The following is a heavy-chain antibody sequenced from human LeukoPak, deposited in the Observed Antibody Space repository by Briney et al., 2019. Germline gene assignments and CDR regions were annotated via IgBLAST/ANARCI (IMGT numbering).Heavy chain of an antibody. V-gene: IGHV4-4*09. CDR3: ARHEAYYDFWSGYYKSGAFDI. CDR2: IYTSGST. CDR1: GGSISSYY. D-gene: IGHD3-3*01. Sequence: PSETLSLTCTVSGGSISSYYWSWIRQPPGKGLDWIGYIYTSGSTNYNPSLKSRVTISVDTSKNQFSLKLSSVTAADTAVYYCARHEAYYDFWSGYYKSGAFDIWGQGTMVTVSS. J-gene: IGHJ3*02.